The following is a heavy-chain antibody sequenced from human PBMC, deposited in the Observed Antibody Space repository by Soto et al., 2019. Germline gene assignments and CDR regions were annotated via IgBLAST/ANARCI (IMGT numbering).Heavy chain of an antibody. D-gene: IGHD6-19*01. CDR1: GGSFTDFF. V-gene: IGHV4-34*01. CDR3: ARGLRYGSAWYIYYFDF. J-gene: IGHJ4*02. CDR2: INHSGTT. Sequence: SETLSLTCAVYGGSFTDFFWGWIRQPPGKGLEWIGEINHSGTTNYNPSLKSRVTVSVDTSKNQFSLNVRSDTAADTAMYYCARGLRYGSAWYIYYFDFWAQGTLVTVSS.